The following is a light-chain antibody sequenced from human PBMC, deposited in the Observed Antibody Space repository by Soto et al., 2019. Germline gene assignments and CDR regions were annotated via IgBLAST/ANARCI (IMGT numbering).Light chain of an antibody. CDR1: QALNTR. CDR3: QQRSNWPRT. J-gene: IGKJ3*01. Sequence: EIVLTQSPATLSAFPGDRVTLSCRASQALNTRLAWYQHKPGQAPRLLIYDASNRATGIPARFSGSGSGTDFTLTISSLEPEDFAVYYCQQRSNWPRTFGPGTKVDIK. V-gene: IGKV3-11*01. CDR2: DAS.